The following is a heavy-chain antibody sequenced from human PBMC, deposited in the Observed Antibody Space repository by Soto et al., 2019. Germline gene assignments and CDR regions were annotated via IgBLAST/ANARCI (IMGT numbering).Heavy chain of an antibody. J-gene: IGHJ4*02. Sequence: SETLSLTCAVSGSSISSGGYSWSWIRKPPGKGLEWIGYIYRSGSTYYNPSLKSRVTISVDRSKNQFSLKLSSVTAADTAVYYCGKVLVGATGHTDSDSWGPGTLVT. CDR2: IYRSGST. D-gene: IGHD2-15*01. CDR1: GSSISSGGYS. CDR3: GKVLVGATGHTDSDS. V-gene: IGHV4-30-2*01.